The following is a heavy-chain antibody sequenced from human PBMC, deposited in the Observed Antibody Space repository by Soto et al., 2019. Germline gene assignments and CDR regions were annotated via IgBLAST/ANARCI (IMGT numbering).Heavy chain of an antibody. CDR3: ARDYYDSSGLAHDY. Sequence: GGSLRLPCAASGFTFSGYYMNWIRQAPGKGLEWVSYISTSSSYTNYADSVKGRFTISRDNAKNSLYLQMNSLRAEDTAVYYCARDYYDSSGLAHDYWGQGTLVTVSS. V-gene: IGHV3-11*05. J-gene: IGHJ4*02. D-gene: IGHD3-22*01. CDR2: ISTSSSYT. CDR1: GFTFSGYY.